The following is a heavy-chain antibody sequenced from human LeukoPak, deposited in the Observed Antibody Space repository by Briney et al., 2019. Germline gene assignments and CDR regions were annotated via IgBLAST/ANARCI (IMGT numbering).Heavy chain of an antibody. CDR2: INHSGST. J-gene: IGHJ4*02. CDR3: ARGAAAGDY. V-gene: IGHV4-34*01. CDR1: GGSFSGYY. D-gene: IGHD6-13*01. Sequence: PSETLSLTCAVYGGSFSGYYWSWIRQPPGKGLEWIGEINHSGSTNYNPSPKSRVTTSVDTSKNQFSLKLTSVTAADTAVYYCARGAAAGDYWGQGTLVTVSS.